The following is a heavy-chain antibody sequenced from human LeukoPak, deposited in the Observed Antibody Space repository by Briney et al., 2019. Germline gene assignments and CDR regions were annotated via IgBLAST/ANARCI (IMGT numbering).Heavy chain of an antibody. CDR3: AKGNWRYFDY. CDR2: ISGSGGST. Sequence: GGSLSLSCAASGFTFSTYVMSWVRQAPGKGLEWVSAISGSGGSTYYADSVEGRFTISRDNSKNTLYLQMNSLGADDTAVYYCAKGNWRYFDYWGQGTLVTVSS. D-gene: IGHD1-1*01. CDR1: GFTFSTYV. J-gene: IGHJ4*02. V-gene: IGHV3-23*01.